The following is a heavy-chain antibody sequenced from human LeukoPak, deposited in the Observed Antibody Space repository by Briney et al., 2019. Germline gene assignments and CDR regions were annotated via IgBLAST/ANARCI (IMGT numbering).Heavy chain of an antibody. Sequence: SETLCLTCTVSGGSISSYYWSWIRQPAGKGLEWIGRIYSSGTTNYNPSLKSRVTMSVDKSKSQFSLKLSSVTAADTAVYYCARDSSSWFLGYWGQGSLVTVSS. V-gene: IGHV4-4*07. CDR1: GGSISSYY. CDR3: ARDSSSWFLGY. D-gene: IGHD6-13*01. J-gene: IGHJ4*02. CDR2: IYSSGTT.